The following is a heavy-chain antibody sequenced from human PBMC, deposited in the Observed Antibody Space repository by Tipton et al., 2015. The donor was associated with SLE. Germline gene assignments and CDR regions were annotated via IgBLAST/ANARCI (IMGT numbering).Heavy chain of an antibody. J-gene: IGHJ6*03. CDR3: ARPTNSGSYYMDV. D-gene: IGHD1-26*01. CDR1: GFTFSSYW. Sequence: SLRLSCAASGFTFSSYWMSWVRQAPGKGLEWVSSITGSGGSTYYVDSVKGRFTISRDKSKNTLYLQMNSLRAEDTAVYYCARPTNSGSYYMDVWGRDHGHRLL. V-gene: IGHV3-23*01. CDR2: ITGSGGST.